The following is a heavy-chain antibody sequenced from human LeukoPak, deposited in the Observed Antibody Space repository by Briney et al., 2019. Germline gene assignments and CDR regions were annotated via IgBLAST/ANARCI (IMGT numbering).Heavy chain of an antibody. CDR2: ISSSSSTI. Sequence: GGSLRLSCAASGFTFSSYSMTWVRQAPGKGLEWVSYISSSSSTIYYADSVKGRFTISRDNAKNSLYLQMNSLRAEDTAVYYCARDSKWLVRGAIDYWGQGTLVTVSS. J-gene: IGHJ4*02. D-gene: IGHD6-19*01. V-gene: IGHV3-48*01. CDR3: ARDSKWLVRGAIDY. CDR1: GFTFSSYS.